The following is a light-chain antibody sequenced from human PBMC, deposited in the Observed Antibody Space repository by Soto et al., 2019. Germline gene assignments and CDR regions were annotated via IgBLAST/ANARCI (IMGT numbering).Light chain of an antibody. CDR2: DVS. J-gene: IGLJ2*01. CDR1: SSDDGGYNY. CDR3: GSYTSSSTVVV. V-gene: IGLV2-14*01. Sequence: QSVLTQPASVSGSPGQSITISCTGTSSDDGGYNYVSWYQQHPGKAPKLMIYDVSNRPSGVSNRFSGYKSVNTASLTISGLQAEDEADYYCGSYTSSSTVVVFGGGTKLTVL.